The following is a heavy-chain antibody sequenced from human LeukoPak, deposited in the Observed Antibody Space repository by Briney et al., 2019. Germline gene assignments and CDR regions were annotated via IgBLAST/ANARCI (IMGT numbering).Heavy chain of an antibody. V-gene: IGHV3-66*01. CDR2: IYSGGST. J-gene: IGHJ3*02. CDR3: ASSKCINGVCYTGFDAFDI. CDR1: GFTVSNNY. D-gene: IGHD2-8*01. Sequence: GGSLRLSCAASGFTVSNNYMGWVRQAPGKGLEWVTFIYSGGSTYYADSVKGRFTISRDNSKNTLYLQMNSLRAEDTAVYYCASSKCINGVCYTGFDAFDIWGQGTMVTVSS.